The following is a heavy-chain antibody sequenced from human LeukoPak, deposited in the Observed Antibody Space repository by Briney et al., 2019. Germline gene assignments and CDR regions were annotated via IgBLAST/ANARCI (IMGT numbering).Heavy chain of an antibody. J-gene: IGHJ4*02. Sequence: ASVKVSCKASGCTFTSYYMHWVRQAPGQGLEWMGIINPSGGSTSYAQKFQGRVTMTRATATSTVYMELSSLRSEDTAVDYCARASVVGVGYYFDYWGQGTLVTVSS. CDR3: ARASVVGVGYYFDY. V-gene: IGHV1-46*01. CDR1: GCTFTSYY. CDR2: INPSGGST. D-gene: IGHD3-22*01.